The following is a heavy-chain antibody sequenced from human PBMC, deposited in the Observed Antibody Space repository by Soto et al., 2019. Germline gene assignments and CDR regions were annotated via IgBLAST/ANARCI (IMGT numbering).Heavy chain of an antibody. D-gene: IGHD3-10*02. CDR2: IDPSDSYT. V-gene: IGHV5-10-1*01. J-gene: IGHJ6*02. CDR1: VYSFTSYC. CDR3: ERHVHRRGGMDV. Sequence: PGESLKISCKGSVYSFTSYCISWLRQMPVKGLEWMGRIDPSDSYTNYSPSFQGHVTISADKSISNAYLQWSSLKASDTAMYDCERHVHRRGGMDVWGQGTTVTVSS.